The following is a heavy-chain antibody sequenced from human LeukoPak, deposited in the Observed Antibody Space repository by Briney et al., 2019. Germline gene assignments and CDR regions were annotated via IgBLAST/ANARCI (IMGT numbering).Heavy chain of an antibody. Sequence: GGSLRLSCAASGFTFSSYSMNWVRQAPGKGLEWVSSISSSSSYIYYADSVKGRFTISRDNAKNSLYLQMNSLRAGDTAVYYCARAGYCSGGSCETIDYWGQGTLVTVSS. CDR2: ISSSSSYI. CDR1: GFTFSSYS. J-gene: IGHJ4*02. CDR3: ARAGYCSGGSCETIDY. D-gene: IGHD2-15*01. V-gene: IGHV3-21*01.